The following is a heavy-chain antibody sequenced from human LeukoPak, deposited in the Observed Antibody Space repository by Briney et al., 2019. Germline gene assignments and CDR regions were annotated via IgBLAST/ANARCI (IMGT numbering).Heavy chain of an antibody. CDR3: ARGRRVVGVVTNWFDP. J-gene: IGHJ5*02. Sequence: PSETLSLTCAVYGGSFSGYYWSWIRQPPGKGLEWIGEINHSGSTNYNPSLKSRVTISVDTSKNQFSLKLSSVTAADTAVYYCARGRRVVGVVTNWFDPWGQGTLVTVSS. CDR2: INHSGST. D-gene: IGHD3-3*01. CDR1: GGSFSGYY. V-gene: IGHV4-34*01.